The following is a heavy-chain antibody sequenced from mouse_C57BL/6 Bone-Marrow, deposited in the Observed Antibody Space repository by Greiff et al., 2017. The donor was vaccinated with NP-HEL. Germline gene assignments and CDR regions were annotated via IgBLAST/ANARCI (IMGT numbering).Heavy chain of an antibody. CDR1: GFNIKNTY. J-gene: IGHJ1*03. V-gene: IGHV14-3*01. CDR2: IDPANGNT. CDR3: ARRVFITPWYFDV. D-gene: IGHD1-1*01. Sequence: VHVKQSVAELVRPGASVKLSCTASGFNIKNTYMHWVKQRPEQGLEWIGRIDPANGNTKYAPKFQGKATITADTSSNTAYLQLSSLTSEDTAIYYCARRVFITPWYFDVWGTGTTVTVSS.